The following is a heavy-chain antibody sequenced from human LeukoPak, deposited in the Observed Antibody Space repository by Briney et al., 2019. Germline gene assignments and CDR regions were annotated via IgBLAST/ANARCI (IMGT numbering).Heavy chain of an antibody. Sequence: GGTLRLSCAASGVTVSNNYMTWVRQAPGQGLEFMSVIFTRGSTHYANTVKGRFTITSDISKNTLYLQMNSLRADDTAVDDCANNRKGVDGAFDPWGQGTLVTVSS. V-gene: IGHV3-66*01. CDR1: GVTVSNNY. CDR2: IFTRGST. D-gene: IGHD1-14*01. J-gene: IGHJ5*02. CDR3: ANNRKGVDGAFDP.